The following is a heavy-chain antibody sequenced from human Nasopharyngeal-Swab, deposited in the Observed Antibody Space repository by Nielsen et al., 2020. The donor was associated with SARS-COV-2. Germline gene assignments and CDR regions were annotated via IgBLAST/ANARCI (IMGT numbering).Heavy chain of an antibody. CDR3: ADEETQRLVLKRTSFDP. Sequence: WIRQPPGKGLEWIGYIYYRGSTYFNPSLESRVTISVDTSKNQFSLKLSSVTAADTAVYYCADEETQRLVLKRTSFDPWGQGTLVTVSS. V-gene: IGHV4-59*04. CDR2: IYYRGST. J-gene: IGHJ5*02. D-gene: IGHD6-19*01.